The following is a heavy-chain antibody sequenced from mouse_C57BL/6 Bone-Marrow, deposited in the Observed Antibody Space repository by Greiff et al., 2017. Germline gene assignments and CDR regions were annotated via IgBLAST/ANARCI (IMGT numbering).Heavy chain of an antibody. D-gene: IGHD1-1*01. CDR1: GYAFSSSW. CDR3: ARPYCYGSSYFAY. V-gene: IGHV1-82*01. Sequence: QVQLQQSGPELVKPGASVKISCKASGYAFSSSWMNWVKQRPGKGLEWIGRIYPGDGDTNYNGKFKGKATLTADKSSSTAYMQLSILTSEDSAVYFCARPYCYGSSYFAYWGQGTLVTVSA. J-gene: IGHJ3*01. CDR2: IYPGDGDT.